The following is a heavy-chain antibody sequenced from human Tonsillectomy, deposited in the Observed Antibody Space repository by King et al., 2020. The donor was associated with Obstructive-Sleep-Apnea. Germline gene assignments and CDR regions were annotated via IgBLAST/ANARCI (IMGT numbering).Heavy chain of an antibody. D-gene: IGHD3-10*01. CDR3: ARESGPITYGLGSYYPTHPCFVY. J-gene: IGHJ4*02. CDR2: INPSGGST. CDR1: GYTFTSYY. Sequence: QLVQSGAEVKKPGASVKVSCKASGYTFTSYYMHWVRQAPGQGLEWMGIINPSGGSTSYAQKFQGRVTMTRDTSTSTVYMELSSLRSEDTAVYYCARESGPITYGLGSYYPTHPCFVYWGQGTLVTVSS. V-gene: IGHV1-46*01.